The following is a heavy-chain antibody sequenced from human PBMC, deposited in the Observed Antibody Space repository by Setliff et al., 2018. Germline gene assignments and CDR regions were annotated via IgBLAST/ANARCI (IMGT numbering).Heavy chain of an antibody. CDR2: ISGSGGST. Sequence: LSLSCAASGFTFSTYSLIWVRQAPGTGLEWVSAISGSGGSTYYADSVKGRFTISRDNSKNTLYLQMNSLRAEDTAIYYCARGSRFGTIVYRGDYYLDVWGKGTTVTVSS. V-gene: IGHV3-23*01. D-gene: IGHD3-10*01. CDR3: ARGSRFGTIVYRGDYYLDV. J-gene: IGHJ6*03. CDR1: GFTFSTYS.